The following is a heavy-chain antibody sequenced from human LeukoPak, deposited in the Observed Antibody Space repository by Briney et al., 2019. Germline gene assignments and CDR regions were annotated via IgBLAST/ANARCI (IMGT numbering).Heavy chain of an antibody. D-gene: IGHD6-6*01. J-gene: IGHJ4*02. Sequence: PGGSLRLSCAASGFTVSSNYMSWVRQAPGKGLEWVSIIYSGDNTYYADSGKGRFTISRDNSKNTLYRQMNSLRAEDTAVYYCARGKGSSSPYYFDYWGQGTLVTVSS. V-gene: IGHV3-66*01. CDR3: ARGKGSSSPYYFDY. CDR2: IYSGDNT. CDR1: GFTVSSNY.